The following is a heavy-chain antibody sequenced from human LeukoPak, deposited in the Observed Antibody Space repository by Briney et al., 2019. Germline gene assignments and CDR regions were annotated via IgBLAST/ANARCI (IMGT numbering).Heavy chain of an antibody. CDR3: AKTTVTSEDYYYYYMDV. CDR2: IITYNGNT. Sequence: ASVRVSCKASGFTFTSYGISWVRQAPGQGLEWMGLIITYNGNTKYAQNLQRRVTMTTDTSTNIAYMEVMSLRSDDTAVYYCAKTTVTSEDYYYYYMDVWGKGTTVTVSS. J-gene: IGHJ6*03. V-gene: IGHV1-18*01. CDR1: GFTFTSYG. D-gene: IGHD4-17*01.